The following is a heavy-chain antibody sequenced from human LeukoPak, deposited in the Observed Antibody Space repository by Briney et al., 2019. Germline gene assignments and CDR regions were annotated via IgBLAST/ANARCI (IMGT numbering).Heavy chain of an antibody. CDR2: SYHSGST. CDR3: ARLSPDGFDI. J-gene: IGHJ3*02. Sequence: SGTLSLTCAVSGGSITSSKWWTWVPQPPGKGLEWIGESYHSGSTNYNPSLKSRVTISVDKSKKQFSLKLSSVTAADTAVYYCARLSPDGFDIWGQGTMVTVSS. D-gene: IGHD2/OR15-2a*01. V-gene: IGHV4-4*02. CDR1: GGSITSSKW.